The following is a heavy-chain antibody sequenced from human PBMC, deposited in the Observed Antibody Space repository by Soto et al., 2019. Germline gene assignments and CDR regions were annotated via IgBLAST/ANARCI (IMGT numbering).Heavy chain of an antibody. V-gene: IGHV4-39*07. CDR1: GGSISSSSYY. J-gene: IGHJ5*02. CDR2: IYYSGST. CDR3: ARDVGYCSSTSCYHYGFDP. Sequence: TSETLSLTCTVSGGSISSSSYYWGWIRQPPGKGLEWIGSIYYSGSTYYNPSLKSRVTISVDTSKNQFSLKLSSVTAADTAVYYCARDVGYCSSTSCYHYGFDPWGQGTLVTVSS. D-gene: IGHD2-2*01.